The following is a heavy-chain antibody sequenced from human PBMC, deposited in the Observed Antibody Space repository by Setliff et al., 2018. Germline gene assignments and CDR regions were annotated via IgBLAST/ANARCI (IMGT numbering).Heavy chain of an antibody. CDR1: GFTFREYS. Sequence: GGSLRLSCVASGFTFREYSMAWVRQVPGKGLEWVTYITSGGGSTTHYADSVRGRFTISRDNAQNTLYLQMNSLRAEDTAVYFCARDHIWAFDYWGLGTLVTVSS. CDR3: ARDHIWAFDY. V-gene: IGHV3-48*01. CDR2: ITSGGGSTT. J-gene: IGHJ4*02. D-gene: IGHD2-21*01.